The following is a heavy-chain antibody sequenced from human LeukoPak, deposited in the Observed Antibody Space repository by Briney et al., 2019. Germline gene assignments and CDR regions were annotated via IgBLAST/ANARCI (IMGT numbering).Heavy chain of an antibody. D-gene: IGHD3-10*01. CDR3: ARDAQLTMVRGDY. CDR1: GFTFSSYW. Sequence: GGSLRLSCAASGFTFSSYWMSWVRQAPGKGLEWVANIKQDGSEKYYVDSVKGRFTISRDNAKNSLYLQMNSLRAEDTAVYYRARDAQLTMVRGDYWGQGTLVTVSS. J-gene: IGHJ4*02. CDR2: IKQDGSEK. V-gene: IGHV3-7*01.